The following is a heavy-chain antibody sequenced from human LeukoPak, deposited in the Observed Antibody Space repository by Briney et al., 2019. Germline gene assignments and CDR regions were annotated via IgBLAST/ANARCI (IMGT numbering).Heavy chain of an antibody. J-gene: IGHJ6*04. V-gene: IGHV3-7*03. D-gene: IGHD3/OR15-3a*01. CDR2: IKQDGSEK. CDR3: ARPQDWYGDYNQYGMDV. Sequence: GGSLRLSCAASGFTFSSYWMSWVRQAPGEGLEWVANIKQDGSEKYYVDSVKGRFTISRDNAKNSLYLQMNSLRAEDTAVYYCARPQDWYGDYNQYGMDVWGKGTTVTVSS. CDR1: GFTFSSYW.